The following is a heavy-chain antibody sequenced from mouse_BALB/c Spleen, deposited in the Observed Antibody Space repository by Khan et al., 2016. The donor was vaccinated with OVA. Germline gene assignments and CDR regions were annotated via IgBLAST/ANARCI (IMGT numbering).Heavy chain of an antibody. CDR1: GFSLTNYG. D-gene: IGHD2-10*01. V-gene: IGHV2-6-1*01. CDR3: ARQPYYHYYIMDY. Sequence: VQLVESGPGLVAPSQSLSITCTISGFSLTNYGVHWVRQPPGKGLEWLGVIWSDGSTTYNSALKSRLSISTDDSKSQVFLKMNSLQTDDTAIDYCARQPYYHYYIMDYWGQGTSVTVSS. J-gene: IGHJ4*01. CDR2: IWSDGST.